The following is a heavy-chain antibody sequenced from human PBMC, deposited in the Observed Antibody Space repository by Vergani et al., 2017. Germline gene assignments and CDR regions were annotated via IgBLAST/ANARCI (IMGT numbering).Heavy chain of an antibody. D-gene: IGHD3-22*01. CDR3: ATYDSSGYYYYYYYMDV. CDR1: GGTFSSYA. Sequence: QVQLVQSGAEVKKPGSSVKVSCKASGGTFSSYAISWVRQAPGQGLEWMGRIIPILGTANYAQKVQGRVTITADESTSTAYMELSILRSEDTAVYYCATYDSSGYYYYYYYMDVWGKGTTVTVSS. CDR2: IIPILGTA. J-gene: IGHJ6*03. V-gene: IGHV1-69*11.